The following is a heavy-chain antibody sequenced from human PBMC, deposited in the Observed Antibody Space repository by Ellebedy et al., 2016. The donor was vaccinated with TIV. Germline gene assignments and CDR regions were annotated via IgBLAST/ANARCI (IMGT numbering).Heavy chain of an antibody. Sequence: SLKISCAASGFTFDESAMNWFRQAPGKGLEWVSGISWNSGTIAYADSVKGRFTISRDNAKNSLYLQMNSLRAEDTALYYCTKANTGASRYGFADSWGQGTLVTVSS. CDR3: TKANTGASRYGFADS. V-gene: IGHV3-9*01. J-gene: IGHJ4*02. CDR1: GFTFDESA. D-gene: IGHD5-18*01. CDR2: ISWNSGTI.